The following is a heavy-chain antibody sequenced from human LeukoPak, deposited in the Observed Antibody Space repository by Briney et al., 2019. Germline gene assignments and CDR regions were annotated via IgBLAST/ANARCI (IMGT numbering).Heavy chain of an antibody. CDR2: ITPSGGST. CDR1: GFSFSNFA. CDR3: AKATLRWELHPSSIDS. Sequence: GGSLRLSCGASGFSFSNFAMNWVRQGPGKGLEWVSSITPSGGSTYYTVSVRGRFTISRDNSKNILFLQMDSLGAEDTALYCCAKATLRWELHPSSIDSWGQGALVTVSS. D-gene: IGHD1-26*01. J-gene: IGHJ4*02. V-gene: IGHV3-23*01.